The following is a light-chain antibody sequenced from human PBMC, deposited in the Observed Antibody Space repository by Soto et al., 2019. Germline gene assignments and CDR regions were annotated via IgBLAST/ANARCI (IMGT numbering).Light chain of an antibody. V-gene: IGKV3-20*01. J-gene: IGKJ1*01. CDR2: GVS. CDR1: QSVKSSY. Sequence: ETVLTQSPGTLSLSPGERAILSCRASQSVKSSYLAWYQQKPGQAPRLLIYGVSTRATGTPDRFSGSGSGTDFTLTISRLEPEDFAVYSCQQYANSPRTFGQGTKV. CDR3: QQYANSPRT.